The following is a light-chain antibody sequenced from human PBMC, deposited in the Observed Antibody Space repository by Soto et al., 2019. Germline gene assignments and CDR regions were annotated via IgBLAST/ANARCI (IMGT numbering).Light chain of an antibody. J-gene: IGKJ5*01. Sequence: DIHMTQSPSSLAASVGDSVTITCRASQSISGYLNWYQQKPGKAPRLLIYATSNLQSGVPSRFSGSGSGTDFTLTISSLQPEDFATYYCQQSYSTPSITFGQGTRLETK. CDR1: QSISGY. CDR3: QQSYSTPSIT. V-gene: IGKV1-39*01. CDR2: ATS.